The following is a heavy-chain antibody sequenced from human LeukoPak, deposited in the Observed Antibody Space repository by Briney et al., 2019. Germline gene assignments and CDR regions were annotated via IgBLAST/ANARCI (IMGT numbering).Heavy chain of an antibody. V-gene: IGHV3-23*01. CDR1: GFSFSNYG. CDR3: AKEALPGIAVAGRVY. Sequence: PGGSLRLSCAASGFSFSNYGMNWVRQAPGMGLEWVSAISGSGGSTYYADSVRGRFIISRDNSKNTVYLQMNSLRAEDTAVYFCAKEALPGIAVAGRVYWGQGTLVTVSS. CDR2: ISGSGGST. D-gene: IGHD6-19*01. J-gene: IGHJ4*02.